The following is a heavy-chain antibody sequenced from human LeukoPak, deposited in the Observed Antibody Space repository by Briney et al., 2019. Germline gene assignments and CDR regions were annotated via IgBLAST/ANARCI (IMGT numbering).Heavy chain of an antibody. Sequence: PSETLSLTCTVSGGSISNYYCSWIRQPPGKGLEWIGYMYDTGSTNYNPSLKSRVTISVDTSKNQFSLKLSSVTAADTAVYYCARETYYYDSSGYSPGLVSWFDPWGQGTLVTVSS. CDR2: MYDTGST. J-gene: IGHJ5*02. D-gene: IGHD3-22*01. CDR3: ARETYYYDSSGYSPGLVSWFDP. V-gene: IGHV4-59*01. CDR1: GGSISNYY.